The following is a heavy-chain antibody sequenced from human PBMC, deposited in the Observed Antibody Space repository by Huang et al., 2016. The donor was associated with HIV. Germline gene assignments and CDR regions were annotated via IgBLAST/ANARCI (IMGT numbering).Heavy chain of an antibody. Sequence: QVQLQQWGAGLLRPSETLSLTCPVYGGSFSGYYGTWIRQPPGKGLEWIGEINHSESPNDNPSRKSRVTISVDTSRNQFSLTLTAVTAADTAVYYCARGQGGYYYYYMDVWGKGTTVTVSS. CDR3: ARGQGGYYYYYMDV. J-gene: IGHJ6*03. CDR2: INHSESP. CDR1: GGSFSGYY. V-gene: IGHV4-34*01.